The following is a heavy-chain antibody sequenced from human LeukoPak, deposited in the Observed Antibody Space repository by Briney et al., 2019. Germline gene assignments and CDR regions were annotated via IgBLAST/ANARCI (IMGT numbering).Heavy chain of an antibody. V-gene: IGHV1-18*01. J-gene: IGHJ4*02. D-gene: IGHD1-1*01. CDR1: GYTFTSYG. CDR3: ARGNVDPKKGPIDY. Sequence: ASVKVSCKASGYTFTSYGISWVRQAPGQGLEWMGRINPNSGDTNYAQKFQGRVTITTDESTSTAYMELSSLRSEDTAVYYCARGNVDPKKGPIDYWGQGTLVTVTS. CDR2: INPNSGDT.